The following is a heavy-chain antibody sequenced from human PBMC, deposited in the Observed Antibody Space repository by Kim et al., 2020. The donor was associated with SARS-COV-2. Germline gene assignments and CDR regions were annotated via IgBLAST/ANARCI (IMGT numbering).Heavy chain of an antibody. J-gene: IGHJ4*02. V-gene: IGHV3-23*01. Sequence: GGSLRLSCAASGFTFSSYAMSWVRQAPGKGLEWVSAISGSGGSTYYADSVKGRFTISRDNSKNTLYLQMNSLRAEDTAVYYCAKHFPTLSRRWNRTDIVRHYLAEPLDYWGQGTLVTVSS. CDR2: ISGSGGST. D-gene: IGHD3-16*02. CDR1: GFTFSSYA. CDR3: AKHFPTLSRRWNRTDIVRHYLAEPLDY.